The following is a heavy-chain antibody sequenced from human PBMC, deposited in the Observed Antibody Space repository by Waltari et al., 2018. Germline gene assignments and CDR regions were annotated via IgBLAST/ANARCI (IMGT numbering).Heavy chain of an antibody. CDR3: AKEVVVAAHYY. CDR2: ISGSGGST. CDR1: GFTFSSYA. J-gene: IGHJ4*02. D-gene: IGHD2-15*01. Sequence: EVQLLESGGGLVQTGGSLRLSCAASGFTFSSYAMSWVRQAPGKGLEWVYAISGSGGSTYYADSWKGRCTISSDNSKNPLYLQMNSLRAEDTAVYYCAKEVVVAAHYYWGQGTLVTVSS. V-gene: IGHV3-23*01.